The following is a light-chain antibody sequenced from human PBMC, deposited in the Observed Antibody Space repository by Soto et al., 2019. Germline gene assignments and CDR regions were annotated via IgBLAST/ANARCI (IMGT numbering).Light chain of an antibody. J-gene: IGKJ2*01. Sequence: EIVLTQSPGTLSLSPGERATLSCRASQSVSSNYLAWYQQKPGQAPRLLIYDSSSRATGIPDRFSASGSGTDFSLTISRLEPEDFAVYYCQQYGSSPHTFGQGTKVDIK. V-gene: IGKV3-20*01. CDR1: QSVSSNY. CDR3: QQYGSSPHT. CDR2: DSS.